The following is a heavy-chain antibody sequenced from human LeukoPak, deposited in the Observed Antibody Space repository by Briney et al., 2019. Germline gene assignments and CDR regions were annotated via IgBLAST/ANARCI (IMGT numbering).Heavy chain of an antibody. D-gene: IGHD4-17*01. CDR2: IYSGGST. V-gene: IGHV3-66*01. CDR1: GFTVSSNY. CDR3: ATTGDYDRHDAFDI. J-gene: IGHJ3*02. Sequence: GGSLRLSCAASGFTVSSNYMSWVRRAPGKGLEWVSVIYSGGSTYYTDSVKGRFTISRDNSKNTLYLQMNSLRAEDTAVYYCATTGDYDRHDAFDIWGQGTMVTVSS.